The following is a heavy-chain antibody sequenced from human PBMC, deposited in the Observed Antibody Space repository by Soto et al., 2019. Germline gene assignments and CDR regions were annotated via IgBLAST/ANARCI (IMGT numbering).Heavy chain of an antibody. CDR1: GGSFSGYY. CDR2: INHSGST. J-gene: IGHJ5*02. Sequence: PSETLSLTCAVYGGSFSGYYWSWIRQPPRKGLEWIGEINHSGSTNYNPTLKSRVTISVDTSKNQFSLKLSSVTAADTAVYYCARVFSSSWYTPWNWFDPWGQGTLVTVSS. V-gene: IGHV4-34*01. D-gene: IGHD6-13*01. CDR3: ARVFSSSWYTPWNWFDP.